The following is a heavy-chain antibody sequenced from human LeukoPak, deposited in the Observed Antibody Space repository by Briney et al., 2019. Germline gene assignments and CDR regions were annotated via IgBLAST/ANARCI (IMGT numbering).Heavy chain of an antibody. CDR2: LHYSGST. D-gene: IGHD3-10*01. V-gene: IGHV4-59*12. J-gene: IGHJ5*02. Sequence: SETLSLTCSVSGGSINTTYWSWIRQPPGKGLEWIGNLHYSGSTNYNSFLKSRVTISVDTSKNQFSLKLSSVTAADTAVYYCARDYLLGHWFDPCGQGTLVTGSS. CDR3: ARDYLLGHWFDP. CDR1: GGSINTTY.